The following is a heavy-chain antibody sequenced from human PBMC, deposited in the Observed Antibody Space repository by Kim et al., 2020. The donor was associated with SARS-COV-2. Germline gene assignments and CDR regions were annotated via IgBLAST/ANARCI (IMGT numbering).Heavy chain of an antibody. D-gene: IGHD3-10*01. CDR1: GGSFSGYY. Sequence: SETLSLTCAVYGGSFSGYYWSWIRQPPGKGLEWIGEINHSGSTNYNPSLKSRVTISVDTSKNQFSLKLSSVTAADTAVYYCARGGITMVRGVITDYYYYYGMDVWGQGTTVTVSS. V-gene: IGHV4-34*01. J-gene: IGHJ6*02. CDR2: INHSGST. CDR3: ARGGITMVRGVITDYYYYYGMDV.